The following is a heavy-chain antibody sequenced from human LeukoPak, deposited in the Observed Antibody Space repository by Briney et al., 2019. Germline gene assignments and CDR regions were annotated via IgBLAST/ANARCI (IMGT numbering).Heavy chain of an antibody. V-gene: IGHV1-46*01. CDR2: INPSGGST. CDR3: ARPLAPVMLNAFDI. CDR1: GYTFINYY. Sequence: ASVKVSCKASGYTFINYYIHWVRQAPGQGLEWMGIINPSGGSTDYAQKFQRRVTVTRDTSTSTVYMELSSLRSEDTAIYYCARPLAPVMLNAFDIWGQGTMVTVSS. D-gene: IGHD2-8*01. J-gene: IGHJ3*02.